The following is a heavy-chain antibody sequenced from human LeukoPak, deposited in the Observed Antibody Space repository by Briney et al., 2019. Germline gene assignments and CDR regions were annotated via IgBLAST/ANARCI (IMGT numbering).Heavy chain of an antibody. D-gene: IGHD6-13*01. J-gene: IGHJ5*02. CDR1: GYTFTGYY. CDR2: INPNSGGT. CDR3: ARGGHGSAALVNYNWFDP. V-gene: IGHV1-2*02. Sequence: ASVKVSCKASGYTFTGYYMHWVRQAPGQGLEWMGWINPNSGGTNYAQKLQGRVTMTTDTSTSTAYMELRSLRSDDTAVYYCARGGHGSAALVNYNWFDPWGQGTLVTVSS.